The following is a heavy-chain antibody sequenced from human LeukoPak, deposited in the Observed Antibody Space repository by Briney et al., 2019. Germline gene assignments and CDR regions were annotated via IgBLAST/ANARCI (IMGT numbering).Heavy chain of an antibody. CDR1: GGTFSSYA. D-gene: IGHD1-26*01. CDR3: ARDRNGMGATDY. CDR2: IIPIFGTA. J-gene: IGHJ4*02. Sequence: ASVKVSCKASGGTFSSYAISWVRQAPGQGLEWMGGIIPIFGTANYAQKFQGRVTITADESTSTAYMELSSLRSEDTAVYYCARDRNGMGATDYWGQGTLVTVSS. V-gene: IGHV1-69*13.